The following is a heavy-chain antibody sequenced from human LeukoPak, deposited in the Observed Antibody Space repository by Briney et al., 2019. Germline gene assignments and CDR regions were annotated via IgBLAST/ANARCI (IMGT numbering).Heavy chain of an antibody. Sequence: GGSLRPSCAASGLSFTDYYMSWIRQAPGKGLEWVSYIGISGSPIYYADSVKGRFTISRDNAKNSVYLQLNSLRAEDTAFYYCATLASSSVGYWGQGTLVTVSS. CDR1: GLSFTDYY. V-gene: IGHV3-11*01. J-gene: IGHJ4*02. CDR2: IGISGSPI. CDR3: ATLASSSVGY. D-gene: IGHD6-25*01.